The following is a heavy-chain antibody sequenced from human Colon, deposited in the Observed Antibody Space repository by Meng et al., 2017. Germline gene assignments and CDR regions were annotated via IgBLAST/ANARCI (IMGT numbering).Heavy chain of an antibody. V-gene: IGHV4-30-4*01. J-gene: IGHJ4*02. D-gene: IGHD4-17*01. Sequence: NWVRQAPGQGLEWIGYIYYSGSTYYNPSLKSRVTISVDTSKNQFSLKLSSVTAADTAVYYCARGPTTYFDYWGQGTLVTVSS. CDR2: IYYSGST. CDR3: ARGPTTYFDY.